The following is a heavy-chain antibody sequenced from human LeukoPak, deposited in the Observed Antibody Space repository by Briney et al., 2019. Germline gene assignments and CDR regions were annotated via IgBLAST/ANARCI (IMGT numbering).Heavy chain of an antibody. Sequence: PGGSLRLSCEASAFTLRNYAMSWVRQAPGKGLEWVSAISGSGVTTYYADSVKGRFTISRDNSKNTLYLHMDSLRAEDTATYYCAKARASIAARTLDYWGQGTLVTVSS. J-gene: IGHJ4*02. CDR2: ISGSGVTT. CDR3: AKARASIAARTLDY. CDR1: AFTLRNYA. D-gene: IGHD6-6*01. V-gene: IGHV3-23*01.